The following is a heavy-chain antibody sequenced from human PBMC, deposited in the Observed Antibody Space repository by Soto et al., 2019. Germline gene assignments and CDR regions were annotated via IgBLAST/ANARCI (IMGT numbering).Heavy chain of an antibody. V-gene: IGHV4-59*12. CDR1: GGSISSYY. J-gene: IGHJ5*02. D-gene: IGHD3-10*01. CDR2: IYYSGST. CDR3: ARGGGYYYGSGSYFNWFDP. Sequence: SETLSLTCTVSGGSISSYYWSWIRQPPGKGLEWIGYIYYSGSTNYNPSLKSRVTISVDTSKNQFSLKLTSVTAVDTAVYYCARGGGYYYGSGSYFNWFDPWGQGTLVTVSS.